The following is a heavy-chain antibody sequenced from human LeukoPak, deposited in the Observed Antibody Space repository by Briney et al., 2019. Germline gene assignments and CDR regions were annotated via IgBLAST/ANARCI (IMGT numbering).Heavy chain of an antibody. CDR3: ARCWSFDH. J-gene: IGHJ4*02. Sequence: GGSLRLSCAASGFTFNIYAMHWVRQAPGKGLEWVAVISYDESDKYYADSVKGRFTISRDNSKNTLYLQMNSLRVEDTAVYYCARCWSFDHWGQGTLVTVSS. CDR1: GFTFNIYA. D-gene: IGHD6-13*01. CDR2: ISYDESDK. V-gene: IGHV3-30*04.